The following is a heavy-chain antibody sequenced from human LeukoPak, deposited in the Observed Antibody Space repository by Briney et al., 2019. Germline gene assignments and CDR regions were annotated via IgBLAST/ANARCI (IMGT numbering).Heavy chain of an antibody. Sequence: ASVKVSCKASGSTFSSYAFNWVRQAPGQGLEWMGWISAYNGNTNYAQKLQGRVTMTTDTSTSTAYMELRSLRSDDTAVYYRARDKMVRGVIIGYWGQGTLVTVSS. D-gene: IGHD3-10*01. CDR2: ISAYNGNT. CDR1: GSTFSSYA. CDR3: ARDKMVRGVIIGY. J-gene: IGHJ4*02. V-gene: IGHV1-18*01.